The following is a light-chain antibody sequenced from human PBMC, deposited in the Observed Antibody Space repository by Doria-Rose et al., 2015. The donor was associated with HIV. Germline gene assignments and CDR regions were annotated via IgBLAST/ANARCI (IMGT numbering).Light chain of an antibody. CDR3: QQYYDTPS. J-gene: IGKJ3*01. CDR1: QSLLNTSKNY. Sequence: DIQVTQSPESLGMSLGERATLNCKSNQSLLNTSKNYLAWYQQKPGQPPKLLIYWASTRQSGVPARFSGSGSGTDFTLTISSLEAEDVAVYYCQQYYDTPSFGPGTTVDIK. V-gene: IGKV4-1*01. CDR2: WAS.